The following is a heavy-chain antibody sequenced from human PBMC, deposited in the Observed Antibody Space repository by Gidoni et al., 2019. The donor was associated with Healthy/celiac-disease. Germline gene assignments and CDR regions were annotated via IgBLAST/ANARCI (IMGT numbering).Heavy chain of an antibody. Sequence: QVQLQQWGAGLLKPSETLSLTCAVYGGSFSGYYWSWIRQPPGKGLEWIGEINHSGSTNYNPSLKSRVTISVDTSKNQFSLKLSSVTAADTAVYYCARGFWRSTRIDPWGQGTLVTVSS. D-gene: IGHD2-2*01. J-gene: IGHJ5*02. CDR3: ARGFWRSTRIDP. V-gene: IGHV4-34*01. CDR2: INHSGST. CDR1: GGSFSGYY.